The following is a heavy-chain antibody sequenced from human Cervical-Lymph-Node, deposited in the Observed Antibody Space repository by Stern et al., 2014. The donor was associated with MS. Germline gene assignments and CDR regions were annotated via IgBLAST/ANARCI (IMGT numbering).Heavy chain of an antibody. CDR2: VWNDGSKE. J-gene: IGHJ3*02. D-gene: IGHD2/OR15-2a*01. Sequence: PLVESGGGVVQPGRSLRLSCVASGLTFSTSVMHWVRQAPGKGLEWVAVVWNDGSKEHFTESVKGRFSTSRDTAKNTLHLQMSSLRAEDTAVYFCATSTASDASDIWGQGTLVTVSS. CDR1: GLTFSTSV. CDR3: ATSTASDASDI. V-gene: IGHV3-33*01.